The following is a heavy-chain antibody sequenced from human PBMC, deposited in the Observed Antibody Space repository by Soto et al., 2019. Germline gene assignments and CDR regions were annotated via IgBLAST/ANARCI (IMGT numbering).Heavy chain of an antibody. D-gene: IGHD5-18*01. J-gene: IGHJ6*01. CDR2: IYPGDSDT. CDR1: GYSFTSYW. V-gene: IGHV5-51*01. Sequence: ESLKISCKGSGYSFTSYWIGWVRQMPGKGLEWVGIIYPGDSDTRYSPSFQGQVTISADKSISTAYLQWSSLQASDTAMYYCARQMRGYSYGPIEIYGMDVWVEGTKV. CDR3: ARQMRGYSYGPIEIYGMDV.